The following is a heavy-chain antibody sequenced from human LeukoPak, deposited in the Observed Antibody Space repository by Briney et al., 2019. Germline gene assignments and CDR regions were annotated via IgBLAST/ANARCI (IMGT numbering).Heavy chain of an antibody. CDR1: GFTFSSYG. V-gene: IGHV3-30*18. CDR2: ISYDGSNK. J-gene: IGHJ3*02. Sequence: PGRSLRLSCAASGFTFSSYGIHWVRQAPGKGLEWVAVISYDGSNKYYADSVKGRFTISRDNSKNTLYLQMNSLRAEDTAVYYCAKDRGRDGYDYGAFDIWGQGTMVTVSS. CDR3: AKDRGRDGYDYGAFDI. D-gene: IGHD5-24*01.